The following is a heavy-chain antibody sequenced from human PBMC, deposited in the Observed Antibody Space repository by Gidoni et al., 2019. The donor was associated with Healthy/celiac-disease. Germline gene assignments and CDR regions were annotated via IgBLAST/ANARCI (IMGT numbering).Heavy chain of an antibody. V-gene: IGHV4-39*01. Sequence: YYNPYLKSRVTISVDTSKNQFSLKLSSVTAADTAVYYCARQDGYNYGYWGQGTLVTVSS. CDR3: ARQDGYNYGY. D-gene: IGHD5-12*01. J-gene: IGHJ4*02.